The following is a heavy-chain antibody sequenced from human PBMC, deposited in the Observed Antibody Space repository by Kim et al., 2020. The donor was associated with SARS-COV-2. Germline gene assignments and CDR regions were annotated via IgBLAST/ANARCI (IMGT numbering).Heavy chain of an antibody. CDR2: IKSKTDGGTT. J-gene: IGHJ6*02. V-gene: IGHV3-15*01. D-gene: IGHD3-22*01. CDR3: TTVGGLFRYYDSSGYYRAAYYYYGMVG. CDR1: GFTFSNAW. Sequence: GGSLRLSCAASGFTFSNAWMSWVRQAPGKGLEWVGRIKSKTDGGTTDYAAPVKGRFTISRDDSKNTLYLQMNSLKTEDTAVYYCTTVGGLFRYYDSSGYYRAAYYYYGMVGWGQGTTVTVSS.